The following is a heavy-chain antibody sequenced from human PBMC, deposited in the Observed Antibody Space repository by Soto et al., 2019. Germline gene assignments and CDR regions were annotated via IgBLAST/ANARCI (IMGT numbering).Heavy chain of an antibody. CDR3: ASSSDRGAWFDP. D-gene: IGHD3-10*01. J-gene: IGHJ5*02. CDR1: GGTFRSYT. Sequence: SVKVSCKASGGTFRSYTSSWVRQAPGQGLEWMGRIIPILGIANYAQKFQGRVTITADKSTSTAYMELSSLRSEDTAVYYCASSSDRGAWFDPWGQGTLVTVSS. CDR2: IIPILGIA. V-gene: IGHV1-69*02.